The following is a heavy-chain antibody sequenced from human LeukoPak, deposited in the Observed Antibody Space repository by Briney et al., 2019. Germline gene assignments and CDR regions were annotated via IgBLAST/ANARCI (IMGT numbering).Heavy chain of an antibody. D-gene: IGHD3-16*01. Sequence: GGSLRLSCAASGFTFSDYYMTWIRQAPGKGLEWVSYISSRGGNIYYADSVKGRFTVSRDNAKNSMYLQMNSLRADDTAVYYCALVFGDAFDIWGQGTMVTVSS. J-gene: IGHJ3*02. CDR3: ALVFGDAFDI. V-gene: IGHV3-11*01. CDR2: ISSRGGNI. CDR1: GFTFSDYY.